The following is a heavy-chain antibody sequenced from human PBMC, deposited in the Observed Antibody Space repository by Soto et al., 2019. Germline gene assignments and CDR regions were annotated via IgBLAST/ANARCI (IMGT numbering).Heavy chain of an antibody. D-gene: IGHD3-3*01. V-gene: IGHV3-7*03. CDR1: GFTFSSYW. Sequence: GGSLRLSCAASGFTFSSYWMSWVRQAPGKGLEWVANIKQDGSEKYYVDSVKGRFTISRDNAKNSLYLQMNSLRAEDTAVYYCTREGDNYDFWSGYLYYFDYWGQGTLVTVSS. CDR3: TREGDNYDFWSGYLYYFDY. J-gene: IGHJ4*02. CDR2: IKQDGSEK.